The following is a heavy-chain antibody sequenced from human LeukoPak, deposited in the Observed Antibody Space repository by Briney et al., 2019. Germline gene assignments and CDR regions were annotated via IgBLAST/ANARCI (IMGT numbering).Heavy chain of an antibody. Sequence: SETLSLTCTVSGGSISSYYWSWIRQPPGKGLEWIGSIYYSGSTYYNPSLKSRVTISVDTSKNQFSLKLSSVTAADTAVYYCARTYDSTSDYFDYWGQGTLVTVSS. CDR2: IYYSGST. J-gene: IGHJ4*02. V-gene: IGHV4-59*05. CDR3: ARTYDSTSDYFDY. D-gene: IGHD3-22*01. CDR1: GGSISSYY.